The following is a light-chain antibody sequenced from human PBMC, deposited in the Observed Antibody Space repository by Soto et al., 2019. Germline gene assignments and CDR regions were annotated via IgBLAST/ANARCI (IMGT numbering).Light chain of an antibody. Sequence: EIVLTQSPGTLSLSPGERATLSCRASQTVSSSLAWYQQKPGQAPRLLIYDASNRATGIPARFSGSGSGTDFTLTISSLEPEDFAVYYYQQRSNWPPLTFGGGTKVDIK. V-gene: IGKV3-11*01. CDR3: QQRSNWPPLT. CDR2: DAS. CDR1: QTVSSS. J-gene: IGKJ4*01.